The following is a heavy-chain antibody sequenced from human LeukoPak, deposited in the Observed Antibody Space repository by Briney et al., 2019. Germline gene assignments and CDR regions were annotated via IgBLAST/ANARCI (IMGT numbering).Heavy chain of an antibody. Sequence: GRSLRLSCAASGFTFSSYGMHWVRQAPGKGLEWVAVISYDGSNKYYADSVKGRFTISRDNSKNTLYLQMNSLRAEDTAEYYCAKDQGYCSSTSCYPGAFDIWGQGTMVTVSS. J-gene: IGHJ3*02. D-gene: IGHD2-2*01. CDR3: AKDQGYCSSTSCYPGAFDI. V-gene: IGHV3-30*18. CDR1: GFTFSSYG. CDR2: ISYDGSNK.